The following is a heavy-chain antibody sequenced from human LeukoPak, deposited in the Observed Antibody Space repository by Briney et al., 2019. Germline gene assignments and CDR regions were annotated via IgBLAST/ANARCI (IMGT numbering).Heavy chain of an antibody. Sequence: GGSLRLSCVASGFSLSRFGMHWVRQAPGKGLEWVSFVRYDGSSQHYADSVKGRFTISRDNSKNTLYLQMNSLRAEDTAVYYCAKEALPWGQGTLVTVSS. CDR3: AKEALP. V-gene: IGHV3-30*02. CDR1: GFSLSRFG. J-gene: IGHJ5*02. CDR2: VRYDGSSQ.